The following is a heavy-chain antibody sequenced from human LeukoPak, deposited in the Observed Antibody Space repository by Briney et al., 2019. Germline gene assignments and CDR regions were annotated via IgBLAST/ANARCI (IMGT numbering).Heavy chain of an antibody. CDR2: IYCTGTT. J-gene: IGHJ4*02. V-gene: IGHV4-59*02. CDR1: GVSVSRYY. D-gene: IGHD3-10*01. CDR3: AALWFGDPETLHDY. Sequence: PSGTLTLTCTVSGVSVSRYYWSWVRQPPGKGLEWIGDIYCTGTTYYDHSLKSRVTISVDTSKNQFSLKVRSVTAADTAVYYCAALWFGDPETLHDYWGQGTLVTVSS.